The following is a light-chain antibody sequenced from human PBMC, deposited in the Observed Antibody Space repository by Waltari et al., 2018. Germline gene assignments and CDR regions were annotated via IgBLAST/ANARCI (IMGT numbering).Light chain of an antibody. V-gene: IGLV1-44*01. Sequence: QSVLTQPPSASGTPGQRVTISCSGSSSKIGNNPVNWYRQLPGMAPQLLIYKTVQRPSGVPDRVSASKSGTSASLAISGLQSEDEADYYCAAWDDSLNVWVFGGGTKLTVL. J-gene: IGLJ3*02. CDR1: SSKIGNNP. CDR3: AAWDDSLNVWV. CDR2: KTV.